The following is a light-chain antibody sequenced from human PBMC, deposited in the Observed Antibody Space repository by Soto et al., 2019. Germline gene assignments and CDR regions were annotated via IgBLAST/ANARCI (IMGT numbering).Light chain of an antibody. Sequence: AIQMTQSPSSLSASVGARVTITFRASQGIRNDLGWYQQKPGKAPKLLIYAASSLQSGGPSRFSVSGSGTDFTLTISSLQPESFVTYYYLQDYYYPWTFGQGTKVEIK. CDR1: QGIRND. CDR2: AAS. CDR3: LQDYYYPWT. J-gene: IGKJ1*01. V-gene: IGKV1-6*01.